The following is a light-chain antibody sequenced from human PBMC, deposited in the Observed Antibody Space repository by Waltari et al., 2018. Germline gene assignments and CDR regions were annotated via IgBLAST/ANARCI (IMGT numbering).Light chain of an antibody. CDR2: VNP. CDR1: NSNIVHNH. Sequence: QSVLTQPPSASETPGQSTTIPCSEINSNIVHNHVSSYQQLPGTTPKLLIYVNPQRPSGVPDRFSGSKSGASASLAISGLRSEDEADYYCAVWDDSLSAVVFGGGTKLTV. V-gene: IGLV1-47*01. CDR3: AVWDDSLSAVV. J-gene: IGLJ2*01.